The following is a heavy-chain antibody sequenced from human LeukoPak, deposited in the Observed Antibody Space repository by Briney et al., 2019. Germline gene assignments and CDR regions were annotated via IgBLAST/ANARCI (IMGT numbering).Heavy chain of an antibody. D-gene: IGHD3-22*01. CDR3: ARAIDMIVVVSGLDAFDI. Sequence: ASVKVSCKASGYTFTSYYMHWVRQAPGHGLEWMGIINPSGGSTSYAQKFQGRVTMTRDTSTSTVYMELSSLRSEDTAVYYCARAIDMIVVVSGLDAFDIWGQGTMVTVSS. CDR1: GYTFTSYY. J-gene: IGHJ3*02. CDR2: INPSGGST. V-gene: IGHV1-46*03.